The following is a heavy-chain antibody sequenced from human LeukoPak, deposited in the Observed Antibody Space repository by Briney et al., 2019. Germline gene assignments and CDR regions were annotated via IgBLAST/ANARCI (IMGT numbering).Heavy chain of an antibody. Sequence: SETLSLTCSVSGDSISSYYWSWIRQSAGKGLEWIGRIYSSGSTYYNPSLKSRVTMSIDTSKNQFSLKLTSVTAADTAVYYCARDGDYSGSGMGWGYWGQGILVTISS. V-gene: IGHV4-4*07. CDR2: IYSSGST. CDR3: ARDGDYSGSGMGWGY. D-gene: IGHD3-10*01. J-gene: IGHJ4*02. CDR1: GDSISSYY.